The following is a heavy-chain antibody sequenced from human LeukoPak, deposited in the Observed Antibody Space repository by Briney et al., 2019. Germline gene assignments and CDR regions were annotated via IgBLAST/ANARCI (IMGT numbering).Heavy chain of an antibody. J-gene: IGHJ4*02. D-gene: IGHD3-10*01. CDR1: GFTFSSHS. Sequence: GGSLRLSCAASGFTFSSHSMNWVRQAPGKGLEWVSYISSSSSTIYYADSVKGRFTISRDNAKNSLYLQMNSLRAEDTAVYYCARVGGSGSYWGQGTLVTVSS. CDR2: ISSSSSTI. CDR3: ARVGGSGSY. V-gene: IGHV3-48*01.